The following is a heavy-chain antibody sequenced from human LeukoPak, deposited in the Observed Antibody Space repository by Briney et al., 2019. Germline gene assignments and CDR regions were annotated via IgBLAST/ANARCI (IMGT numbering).Heavy chain of an antibody. Sequence: GGSLRLSCAASAFTLSNAWMNWVRQAPGKGLEWVGHIKSKTDDGTTDYAAPVKGRFTISRDDSKNTLYLQMNSLKTEDTAVYYCTARNFDHWGQGTLVTVSS. CDR3: TARNFDH. V-gene: IGHV3-15*01. J-gene: IGHJ4*02. CDR2: IKSKTDDGTT. CDR1: AFTLSNAW.